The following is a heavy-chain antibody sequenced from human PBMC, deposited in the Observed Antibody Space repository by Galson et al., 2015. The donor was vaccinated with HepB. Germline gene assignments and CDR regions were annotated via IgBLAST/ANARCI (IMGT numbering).Heavy chain of an antibody. CDR2: ISAYNGNT. Sequence: SVKVSCKASGYTFTSYGISWVRQAPGQGLEWMGWISAYNGNTNYAQKLQGRVTMTTDTSTSTAYMELRSLRSDDTAVYYCARDPFMMITFGGVIPTDYWGQGTLVTVSS. V-gene: IGHV1-18*04. CDR3: ARDPFMMITFGGVIPTDY. J-gene: IGHJ4*02. CDR1: GYTFTSYG. D-gene: IGHD3-16*02.